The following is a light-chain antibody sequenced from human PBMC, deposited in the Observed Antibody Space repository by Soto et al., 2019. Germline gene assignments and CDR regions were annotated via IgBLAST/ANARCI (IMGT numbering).Light chain of an antibody. V-gene: IGKV3-15*01. CDR2: GAS. J-gene: IGKJ1*01. CDR1: QSVSSK. Sequence: IMMAQSPATLSVSPGERATLSCRASQSVSSKLAWYQQKPGQAPRLLIYGASTRATGIPARFSGSGSGTEFTLTISSLQSEDFAVYYCQQYSNWTQTFGQGTRVDIK. CDR3: QQYSNWTQT.